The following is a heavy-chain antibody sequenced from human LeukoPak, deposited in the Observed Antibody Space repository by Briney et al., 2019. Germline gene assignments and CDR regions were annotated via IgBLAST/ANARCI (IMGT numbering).Heavy chain of an antibody. CDR3: ARVSRDYYDSSGYYPDY. Sequence: PSETLSLTCTVSGGSISSGGYYWSWIRQHPGKGLEWIGYIYYSGSTYYNPSLKSRVTISVDTSKNQFSLKLSSVTAADTAVYYCARVSRDYYDSSGYYPDYWGQGTLVTVSS. V-gene: IGHV4-31*03. CDR2: IYYSGST. D-gene: IGHD3-22*01. J-gene: IGHJ4*02. CDR1: GGSISSGGYY.